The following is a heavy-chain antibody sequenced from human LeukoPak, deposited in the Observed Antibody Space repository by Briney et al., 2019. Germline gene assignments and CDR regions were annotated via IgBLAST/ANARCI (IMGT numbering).Heavy chain of an antibody. V-gene: IGHV3-74*01. CDR3: ARVVRGDYGDYPKY. CDR2: INSDGSGT. D-gene: IGHD4-17*01. J-gene: IGHJ4*02. Sequence: GGTLRLSCAASGFTFSRYGMTWVRQAPGKGLVWVSRINSDGSGTSYADSVKGRFTISRDNAKNTLYLQMNSLRAEDTAVYYCARVVRGDYGDYPKYWGQGTLVTVSS. CDR1: GFTFSRYG.